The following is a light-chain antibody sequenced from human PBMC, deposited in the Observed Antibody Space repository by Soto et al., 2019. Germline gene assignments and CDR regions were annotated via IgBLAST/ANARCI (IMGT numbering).Light chain of an antibody. J-gene: IGKJ1*01. CDR1: QSVSNN. V-gene: IGKV3D-15*01. CDR2: GAS. CDR3: RHYNNWPPET. Sequence: VLTESPGTLSLTPRERVTLSCRASQSVSNNYLAWYQQKPGQAPRLLIYGASNRATGIPDRFSGSGSGTEFNLTISSLQSEDFAIYYCRHYNNWPPETSAQRAKV.